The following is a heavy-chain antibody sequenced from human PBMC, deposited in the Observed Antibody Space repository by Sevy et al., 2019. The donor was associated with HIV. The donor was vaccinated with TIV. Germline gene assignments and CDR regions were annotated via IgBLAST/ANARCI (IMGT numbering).Heavy chain of an antibody. J-gene: IGHJ4*02. CDR1: GGSISSYY. V-gene: IGHV4-4*07. CDR3: AREVLLWFGELSPYYFDY. D-gene: IGHD3-10*01. CDR2: IYTSGST. Sequence: SESLSLTCTVSGGSISSYYWSWIRQPAGKGLEWIGRIYTSGSTNYNPSLKSRVTMSVDMSKNQFSLKLSSVTAADTAVYYCAREVLLWFGELSPYYFDYWGQGTLVTVSS.